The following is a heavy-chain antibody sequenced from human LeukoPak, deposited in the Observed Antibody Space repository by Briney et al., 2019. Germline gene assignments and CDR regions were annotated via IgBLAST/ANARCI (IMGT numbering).Heavy chain of an antibody. CDR3: ARGGTARYYYYYGMDV. Sequence: SETLSLTCAVYGGSFSGYYWSWIRQPPGKGLEWIGEINHSGSTNYNPSLKSRVTISVDTSKNQFSLKLSSVTAADTAVYYCARGGTARYYYYYGMDVWGQGTTVTVSS. CDR1: GGSFSGYY. J-gene: IGHJ6*02. V-gene: IGHV4-34*01. D-gene: IGHD5-18*01. CDR2: INHSGST.